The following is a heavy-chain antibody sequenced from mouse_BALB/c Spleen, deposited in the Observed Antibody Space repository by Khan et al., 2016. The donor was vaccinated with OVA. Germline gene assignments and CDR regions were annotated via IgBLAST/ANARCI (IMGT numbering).Heavy chain of an antibody. V-gene: IGHV9-3-1*01. Sequence: QIQLVQSGPELKKPGETVKISCKASGYTFTNYGMNWVKQTPGQGLKWMGWINTYTGEPTYVDDFKGRFAFSLETSASTAYLQINNLKNEDTATSFGTTPPYFANVMVYWGQGTSVTVSS. J-gene: IGHJ4*01. CDR1: GYTFTNYG. CDR2: INTYTGEP. D-gene: IGHD2-10*01. CDR3: TTPPYFANVMVY.